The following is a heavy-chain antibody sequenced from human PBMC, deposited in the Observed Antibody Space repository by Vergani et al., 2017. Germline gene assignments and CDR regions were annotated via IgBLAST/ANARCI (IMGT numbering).Heavy chain of an antibody. J-gene: IGHJ4*02. D-gene: IGHD3-16*01. CDR1: GFPFSSYS. CDR3: ARGGARLLCDY. CDR2: ISSSSSTI. V-gene: IGHV3-48*01. Sequence: EVQLVESGGGLVQPGGSLRLSCAASGFPFSSYSMNWVRQAPGKGLGWVSYISSSSSTIYYADSVKGRFTISRDNAKNSLYLQMNSLRAEDTAVYYCARGGARLLCDYWGQGTLVTVSS.